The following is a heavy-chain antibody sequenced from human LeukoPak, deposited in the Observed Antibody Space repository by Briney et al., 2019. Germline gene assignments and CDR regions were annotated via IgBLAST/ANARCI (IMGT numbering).Heavy chain of an antibody. D-gene: IGHD3-22*01. Sequence: DSVTVSCKTSGFTFNTYGIAWVRQAPGQGLEWMGWIGAYNGNTNYAQNLQDRVTMTTDTSTTTAYMELRGLRSDDTAVYYCAREGSLHHSVDYYLSWFDPWGQGTLVTVSS. CDR3: AREGSLHHSVDYYLSWFDP. J-gene: IGHJ5*02. CDR1: GFTFNTYG. V-gene: IGHV1-18*01. CDR2: IGAYNGNT.